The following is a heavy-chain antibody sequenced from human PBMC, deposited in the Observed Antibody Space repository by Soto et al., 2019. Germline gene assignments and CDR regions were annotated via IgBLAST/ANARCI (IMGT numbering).Heavy chain of an antibody. J-gene: IGHJ6*03. Sequence: GGSLRLSCAASGFTFSSYAMSWVRQAPGKGLEWVSAISGSGGSTYYADSVKGRFTISRDNSKNTLYLQMNSLRAEDTAVYYCAKGGKWYSSFRYYYMDVWGKGTTVTVSS. CDR2: ISGSGGST. V-gene: IGHV3-23*01. D-gene: IGHD6-13*01. CDR1: GFTFSSYA. CDR3: AKGGKWYSSFRYYYMDV.